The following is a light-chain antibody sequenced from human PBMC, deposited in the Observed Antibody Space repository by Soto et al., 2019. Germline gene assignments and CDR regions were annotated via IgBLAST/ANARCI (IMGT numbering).Light chain of an antibody. CDR3: CSHAGSSVV. J-gene: IGLJ1*01. V-gene: IGLV2-11*01. CDR1: SGDVGRYSF. Sequence: QSALTQPGSVCGSPGQSVTISCTGTSGDVGRYSFVSWYQQHPGKAPKLILYDIYKRPSGVPDRFSGSKSGNTASLTISGLQAEDETAYYCCSHAGSSVVFGTGTKVTVL. CDR2: DIY.